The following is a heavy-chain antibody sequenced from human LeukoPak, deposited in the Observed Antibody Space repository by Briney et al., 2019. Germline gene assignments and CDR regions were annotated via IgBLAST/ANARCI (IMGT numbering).Heavy chain of an antibody. CDR1: GFTFSSYA. D-gene: IGHD3-22*01. Sequence: PGGSLRLSCAASGFTFSSYAMSWVRQAPGKGLEWVSAISGSGGSTYYADSVRGRFTISRDNSKNTLYLQMNSLRAEDTAVYYCAKHYYDSSGYYYWGQGTLVTVSS. J-gene: IGHJ4*02. CDR3: AKHYYDSSGYYY. CDR2: ISGSGGST. V-gene: IGHV3-23*01.